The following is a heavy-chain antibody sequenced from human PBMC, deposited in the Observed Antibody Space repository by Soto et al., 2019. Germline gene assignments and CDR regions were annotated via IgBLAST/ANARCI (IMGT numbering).Heavy chain of an antibody. CDR2: ISWDGGST. CDR1: GFTFDDYT. D-gene: IGHD3-10*01. CDR3: AKDIRSYGSGRYYYGMDV. Sequence: PGGSLRLSCAASGFTFDDYTMHWVRQAPGKGLEWVSLISWDGGSTYYADSVKGRFTISRDNSKNSLYLQMNSLRTEDTALYYCAKDIRSYGSGRYYYGMDVWGQGTTVTVSS. V-gene: IGHV3-43*01. J-gene: IGHJ6*02.